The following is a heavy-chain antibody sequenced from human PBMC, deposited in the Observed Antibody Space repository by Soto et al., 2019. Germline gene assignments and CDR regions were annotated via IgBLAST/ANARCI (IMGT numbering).Heavy chain of an antibody. D-gene: IGHD3-10*01. Sequence: QVQLVQSGAEVKKPGASVKVSCKASGYTFTGYYMHWVRQAPGQGLEWMGWINPNSGGTNYAQKFQGWVPMTRDTSISTAYMELSRLRSDDTAVYYCARFREYEGYYGSGGGMDVWGQGTTVTVSS. J-gene: IGHJ6*02. CDR1: GYTFTGYY. CDR3: ARFREYEGYYGSGGGMDV. CDR2: INPNSGGT. V-gene: IGHV1-2*04.